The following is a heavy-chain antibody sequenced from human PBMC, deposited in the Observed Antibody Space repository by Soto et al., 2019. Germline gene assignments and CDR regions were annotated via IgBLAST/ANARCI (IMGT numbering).Heavy chain of an antibody. V-gene: IGHV1-46*03. CDR2: INPSGGST. J-gene: IGHJ4*02. D-gene: IGHD2-15*01. CDR3: ARESYCSGGSCVYLAY. Sequence: QVQLVQSGAEVKKPGASVKVSCKASGYTFTSYYMHWVRQAPGQGLEWMGIINPSGGSTSYAQKFQGRDTMTRDTSTSTVYMELSSLRSEDTAVYYCARESYCSGGSCVYLAYWCQGTLVTVSS. CDR1: GYTFTSYY.